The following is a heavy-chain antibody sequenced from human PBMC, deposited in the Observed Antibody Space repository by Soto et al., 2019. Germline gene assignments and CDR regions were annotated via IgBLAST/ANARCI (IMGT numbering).Heavy chain of an antibody. Sequence: GGSLRLSCAASGFTFSSYAMSWVRRAPGKGLEWVSEISGSGNSTNYADSVKGRFTFSRDNSKNTLYLQTNSLRAEDTAVYYCAKSGPVTGPFDFWGQGTLVTVSS. V-gene: IGHV3-23*01. CDR3: AKSGPVTGPFDF. CDR2: ISGSGNST. D-gene: IGHD6-19*01. CDR1: GFTFSSYA. J-gene: IGHJ4*02.